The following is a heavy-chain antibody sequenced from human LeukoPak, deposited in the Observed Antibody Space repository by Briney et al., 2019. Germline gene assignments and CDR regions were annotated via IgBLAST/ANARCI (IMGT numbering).Heavy chain of an antibody. D-gene: IGHD5-18*01. CDR2: INPSGGST. Sequence: ASVKVSCKASGYTFTSYYMHWVRQAPGQGLEWMGIINPSGGSTSYAQKFQGRVTMTRDTSTSTVYMELSSLRAEDTAVYYCFSRYGYGAFWFDPWGQGTLVTVSS. CDR3: FSRYGYGAFWFDP. V-gene: IGHV1-46*01. J-gene: IGHJ5*02. CDR1: GYTFTSYY.